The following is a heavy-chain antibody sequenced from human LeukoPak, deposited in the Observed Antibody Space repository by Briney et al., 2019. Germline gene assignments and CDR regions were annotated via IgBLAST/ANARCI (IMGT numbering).Heavy chain of an antibody. Sequence: GSLRLSSAAPRFTFIRYAMTWVRPAPRKGLEWVSGIRGSGDDTNSTDSVKGRFTLSRDNSQSTLYLQMNSLRAADTALSYFAKDPATEKVALWVQWGQGTLVTVSS. J-gene: IGHJ4*02. CDR2: IRGSGDDT. CDR1: RFTFIRYA. V-gene: IGHV3-23*01. D-gene: IGHD2-21*01. CDR3: AKDPATEKVALWVQ.